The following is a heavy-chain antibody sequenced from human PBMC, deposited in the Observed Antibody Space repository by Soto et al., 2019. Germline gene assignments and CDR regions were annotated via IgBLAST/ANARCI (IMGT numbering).Heavy chain of an antibody. V-gene: IGHV4-39*01. D-gene: IGHD4-17*01. Sequence: ETLSLTCTVSGGSISSSSYYWGWIRQPPGKGLEWIGSIYYSGSTYYNPSLKSRVTISVDTSKNQFSLKLSSVTAADTAVYYCARSLDYPLFDYWGQGTQVTVSS. J-gene: IGHJ4*02. CDR3: ARSLDYPLFDY. CDR2: IYYSGST. CDR1: GGSISSSSYY.